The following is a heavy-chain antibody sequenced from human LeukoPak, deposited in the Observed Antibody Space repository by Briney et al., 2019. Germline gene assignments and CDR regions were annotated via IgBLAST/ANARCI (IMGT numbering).Heavy chain of an antibody. CDR3: TKRYVNSNYWQSLGE. J-gene: IGHJ1*01. CDR2: VTGNAANT. D-gene: IGHD2/OR15-2a*01. V-gene: IGHV3-23*01. Sequence: GGSLRLSCAASGFTFSSHAMSWVRQAPGKGLEWVSGVTGNAANTYYADSVKGRFAISRDNSKNTVYLQMNSLRVEDTAIYYCTKRYVNSNYWQSLGEWGQGTLVTVSS. CDR1: GFTFSSHA.